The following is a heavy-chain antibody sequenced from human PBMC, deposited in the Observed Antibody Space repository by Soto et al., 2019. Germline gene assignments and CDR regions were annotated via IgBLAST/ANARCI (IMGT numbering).Heavy chain of an antibody. CDR1: SGSISSSNW. J-gene: IGHJ6*03. CDR3: ARGVSSSRYYYYYMDV. V-gene: IGHV4-4*02. CDR2: IYHSGST. D-gene: IGHD6-13*01. Sequence: SETLSLTCAVSSGSISSSNWWSWVRQPPGKGLEWIGEIYHSGSTNYNPSLKSRVTISVDKSKNQFSLKLSSVTAADTAVYYCARGVSSSRYYYYYMDVWGKGTTVTVSS.